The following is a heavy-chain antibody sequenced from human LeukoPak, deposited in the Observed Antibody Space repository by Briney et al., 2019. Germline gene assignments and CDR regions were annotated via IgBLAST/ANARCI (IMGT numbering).Heavy chain of an antibody. V-gene: IGHV3-21*01. CDR1: GFTFSSYS. D-gene: IGHD3-22*01. J-gene: IGHJ3*02. CDR3: AGTGHYYYDSSSYYASDAFDI. CDR2: ISSSSSYI. Sequence: GGSLRLSCAASGFTFSSYSMNWVRQAPGKGLEWVSSISSSSSYIYYADSMKGRFTISRDNAKNSLYLQMNSLRAEDTAVYYCAGTGHYYYDSSSYYASDAFDIWGQGTMVTVSS.